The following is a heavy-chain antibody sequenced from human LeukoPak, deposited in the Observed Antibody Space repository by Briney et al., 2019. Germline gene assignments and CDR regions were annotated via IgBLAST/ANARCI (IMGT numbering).Heavy chain of an antibody. CDR1: GFTFSSYG. CDR2: ISYDGSNK. V-gene: IGHV3-30*18. CDR3: AKDLFQAAAGRGGYFDY. Sequence: GGSMRLSCAASGFTFSSYGMHWVRQAPGKGLEWVAVISYDGSNKYYADSVKSRFTISRDNSKNTLYLQMNSLRAEDTAVYYCAKDLFQAAAGRGGYFDYWGQGTLVTVSS. J-gene: IGHJ4*02. D-gene: IGHD6-13*01.